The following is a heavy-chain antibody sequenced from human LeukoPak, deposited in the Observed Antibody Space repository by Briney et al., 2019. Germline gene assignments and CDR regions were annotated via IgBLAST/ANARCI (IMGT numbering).Heavy chain of an antibody. CDR3: TRQSEFYYHGMDV. CDR1: GGSISGYY. CDR2: IHYSGNT. J-gene: IGHJ6*02. Sequence: SETLSLTCTVSGGSISGYYGSWIRQPPGKGLEYIGYIHYSGNTNYNPSLKSRVTISVDTSQNQFSLRLSSVTAADTGVYYCTRQSEFYYHGMDVWGRGTTVTVSS. V-gene: IGHV4-59*08. D-gene: IGHD3-10*01.